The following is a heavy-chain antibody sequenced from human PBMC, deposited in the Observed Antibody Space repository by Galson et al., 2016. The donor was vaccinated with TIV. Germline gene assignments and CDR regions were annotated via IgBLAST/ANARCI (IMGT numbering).Heavy chain of an antibody. CDR1: GLTSNSYG. J-gene: IGHJ4*02. CDR2: TWYDGSNE. D-gene: IGHD6-13*01. CDR3: VTGAVAAGT. V-gene: IGHV3-33*03. Sequence: SLRLSCAASGLTSNSYGIRWVRQAPGKGLEWVAVTWYDGSNEYYAESVKGRFTISRDNAKNTMHLQMNNLKTEDTAMYYCVTGAVAAGTWGQGTLVAVSS.